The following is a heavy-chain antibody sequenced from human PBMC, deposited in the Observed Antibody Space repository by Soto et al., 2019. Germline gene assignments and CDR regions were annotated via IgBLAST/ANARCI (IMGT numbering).Heavy chain of an antibody. V-gene: IGHV1-18*01. D-gene: IGHD1-26*01. CDR3: ARDPGRGFDP. J-gene: IGHJ5*02. Sequence: VQLLESGGGLVQPGGSLRLSCAASGFTFSSYGISWVRQAPGQGLEWMGWISAYNGNTNYAQKLQGRVTMTTDTSTSTAYMELRSLRSHDTAVYYCARDPGRGFDPWGQGTLVTVSS. CDR2: ISAYNGNT. CDR1: GFTFSSYG.